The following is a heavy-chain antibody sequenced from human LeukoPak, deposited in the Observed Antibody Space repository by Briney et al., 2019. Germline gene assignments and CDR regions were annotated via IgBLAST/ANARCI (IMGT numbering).Heavy chain of an antibody. V-gene: IGHV4-30-2*01. CDR2: IYHSGST. CDR3: ARVSVRVGYYGMDV. J-gene: IGHJ6*04. CDR1: GGSISSGGYS. Sequence: SETLSLTCAVSGGSISSGGYSWSWIRQPPGKGLEWIGYIYHSGSTYYNPSLKSRVTISVDRSKNQFSLKLSSVTAADTAVYYCARVSVRVGYYGMDVWGKGTTVTVSS. D-gene: IGHD1-1*01.